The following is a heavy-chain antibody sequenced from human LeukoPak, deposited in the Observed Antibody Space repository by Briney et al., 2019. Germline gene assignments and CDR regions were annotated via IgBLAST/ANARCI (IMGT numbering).Heavy chain of an antibody. CDR1: GFTVSSNY. D-gene: IGHD3-22*01. CDR2: IYSGGST. CDR3: ARESGHNYYDSSGPGWYFDY. J-gene: IGHJ4*02. Sequence: GGSLRLSCAASGFTVSSNYMSWVRQAPGKGLEWVSVIYSGGSTYYADSVEGSFTISRDNSKNTLYLQMNSLRAEDTAVYYCARESGHNYYDSSGPGWYFDYWGQGTLVTVSS. V-gene: IGHV3-66*01.